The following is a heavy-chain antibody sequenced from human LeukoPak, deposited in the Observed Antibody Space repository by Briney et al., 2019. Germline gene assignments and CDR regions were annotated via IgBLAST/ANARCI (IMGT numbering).Heavy chain of an antibody. D-gene: IGHD3-3*01. V-gene: IGHV4-59*01. CDR1: GGSISGYY. CDR3: ASRSSIWSGYQDTLYYFDS. Sequence: PSETLSLTCTVSGGSISGYYWTWIRQPPGKGLEWIGYIYHSGNTNYNPSLKSRVTISVDTSKNQFSLKLSSVTAADTAVYYCASRSSIWSGYQDTLYYFDSWGQGTLVTVSS. J-gene: IGHJ4*02. CDR2: IYHSGNT.